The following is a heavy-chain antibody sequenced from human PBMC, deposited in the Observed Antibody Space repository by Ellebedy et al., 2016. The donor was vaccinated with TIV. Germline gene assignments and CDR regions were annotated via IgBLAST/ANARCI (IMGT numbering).Heavy chain of an antibody. Sequence: GESLKISXAASGFTFSIAGMTWVRQAPGKGLEWVATIDFSGTGTYYADSVKGRFIISRDNTKNSLFLQMNSLGVEDTAVYYCARDGSEWSRDYWGQGTLVNVSS. D-gene: IGHD3-3*01. V-gene: IGHV3-21*06. J-gene: IGHJ4*02. CDR3: ARDGSEWSRDY. CDR2: IDFSGTGT. CDR1: GFTFSIAG.